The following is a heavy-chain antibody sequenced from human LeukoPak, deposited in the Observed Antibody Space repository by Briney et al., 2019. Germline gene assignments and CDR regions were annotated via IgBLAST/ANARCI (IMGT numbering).Heavy chain of an antibody. Sequence: GGSLRLSCAASGFSVSSNYMAWVRQAPGKGLEWGSVIYNGGSTKYGDSVQDRFTISRDKSKNTLHLQMNSLRAEDTALYYCARASGWLAFDDWGQGALVTVSA. CDR2: IYNGGST. V-gene: IGHV3-66*01. D-gene: IGHD6-19*01. J-gene: IGHJ4*02. CDR1: GFSVSSNY. CDR3: ARASGWLAFDD.